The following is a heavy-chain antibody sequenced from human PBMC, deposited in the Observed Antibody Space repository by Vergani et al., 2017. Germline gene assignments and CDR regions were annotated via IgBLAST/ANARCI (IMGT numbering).Heavy chain of an antibody. D-gene: IGHD6-13*01. CDR2: ISGSGGST. CDR3: ARDLAQLEFDY. CDR1: GFTFSSYA. V-gene: IGHV3-23*01. J-gene: IGHJ4*02. Sequence: EVQLLESGGGLVQPGGSLRLSCAASGFTFSSYAMSWVRQAPGKGLEWVSAISGSGGSTYYADSVKGRFTISRDNAKNSLYLQMNSLRAEDTAVYYCARDLAQLEFDYWGQGTLVTVSS.